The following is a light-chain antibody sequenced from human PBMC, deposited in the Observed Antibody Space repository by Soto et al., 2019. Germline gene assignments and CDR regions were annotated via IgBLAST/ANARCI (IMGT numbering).Light chain of an antibody. CDR2: DTS. CDR3: QHYVTWPLT. CDR1: QGIGDT. J-gene: IGKJ4*01. Sequence: EIVMTQSPATLSASPGEGATLSCRASQGIGDTLAWYQQKPGQTPRLLIYDTSIRATGVPARFSGSSSGAEFTLTIASLQSEDFAVYYCQHYVTWPLTFGGGTKVESK. V-gene: IGKV3-15*01.